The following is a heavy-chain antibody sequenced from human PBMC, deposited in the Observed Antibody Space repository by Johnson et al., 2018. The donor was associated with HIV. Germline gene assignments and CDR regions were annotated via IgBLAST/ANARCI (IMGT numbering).Heavy chain of an antibody. Sequence: QVQLVESGGGVVQPGGSLRLSCEASRFTFSSYGMHWVRQAPGKGLEWVAFIRNDGSNKNYGDSVKGRFTISRDNSKNTLYLQMNSLRAEDTAVYYCAKDGGSYGGAFDIWGQGTMVTVSS. D-gene: IGHD1-26*01. J-gene: IGHJ3*02. CDR1: RFTFSSYG. CDR2: IRNDGSNK. V-gene: IGHV3-30*02. CDR3: AKDGGSYGGAFDI.